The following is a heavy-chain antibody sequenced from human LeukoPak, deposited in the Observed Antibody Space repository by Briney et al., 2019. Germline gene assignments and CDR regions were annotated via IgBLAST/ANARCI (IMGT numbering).Heavy chain of an antibody. CDR1: GYTFTGYY. V-gene: IGHV1-2*06. D-gene: IGHD3-10*01. J-gene: IGHJ4*02. CDR2: INPNSGGT. Sequence: ASVKVSCKASGYTFTGYYMHWVRQAPGQGLEWMGRINPNSGGTNYAQKFQGRVNMTRDTSISTAYMELSRLRSDDTAVYYCARGGYGSGSYGDYWGQGTLVTVSS. CDR3: ARGGYGSGSYGDY.